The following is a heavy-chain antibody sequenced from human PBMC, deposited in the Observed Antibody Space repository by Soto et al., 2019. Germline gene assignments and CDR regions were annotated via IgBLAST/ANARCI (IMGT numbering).Heavy chain of an antibody. CDR1: GFTVSSNY. V-gene: IGHV3-53*01. CDR2: IYSGGST. Sequence: PGGSLRLSCAASGFTVSSNYMSWVRQAPGKGLEWVSVIYSGGSTYYADSVKGRFTISRDNSKNTLYLQMNSLRAVDTAVYYCAREPNGGSYSMGAFDIWGQGTMVTVSS. J-gene: IGHJ3*02. CDR3: AREPNGGSYSMGAFDI. D-gene: IGHD1-26*01.